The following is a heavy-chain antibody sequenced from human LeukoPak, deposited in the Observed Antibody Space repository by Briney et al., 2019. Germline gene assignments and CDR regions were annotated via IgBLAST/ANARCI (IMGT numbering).Heavy chain of an antibody. V-gene: IGHV1-18*01. D-gene: IGHD4-11*01. CDR2: ISAYNGNT. CDR1: GYTFTIYG. J-gene: IGHJ4*02. Sequence: ASVTVSFKASGYTFTIYGISWVRQAPGQGLEWMGWISAYNGNTNYAQKLQGRVTMTTDTSTSTAYMELRSLRSDDTAVYYCARDSRNSNHPRYWGQGTLVTVSS. CDR3: ARDSRNSNHPRY.